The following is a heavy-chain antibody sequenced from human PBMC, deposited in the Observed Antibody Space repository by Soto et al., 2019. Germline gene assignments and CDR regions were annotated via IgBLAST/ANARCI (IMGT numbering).Heavy chain of an antibody. D-gene: IGHD3-3*01. CDR2: IYYSGST. CDR3: VRNASVIVPRDGKKYDFFDD. Sequence: PSETLSLTCTVSGGSISSGGYYWSWIRQHPGKGLEWIGYIYYSGSTYYNPSLKSRVTISVDTSKNQFSLKLSSVTAADTAVYYCVRNASVIVPRDGKKYDFFDDWGPGTLVTVSS. J-gene: IGHJ4*02. V-gene: IGHV4-31*03. CDR1: GGSISSGGYY.